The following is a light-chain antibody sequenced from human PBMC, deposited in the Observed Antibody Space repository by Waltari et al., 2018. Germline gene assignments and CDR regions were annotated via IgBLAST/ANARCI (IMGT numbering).Light chain of an antibody. CDR3: YTEDSTWGA. CDR2: DDN. V-gene: IGLV3-10*01. Sequence: SFDLTQPPSVSVSPGQAASVTCSGDGLPTKLAYWFQKKSGQAPVLIIYDDNKRPSGIPERFSASRSGTMATLTISGAQVEDEADYFCYTEDSTWGAFGGGTKLTVL. CDR1: GLPTKL. J-gene: IGLJ2*01.